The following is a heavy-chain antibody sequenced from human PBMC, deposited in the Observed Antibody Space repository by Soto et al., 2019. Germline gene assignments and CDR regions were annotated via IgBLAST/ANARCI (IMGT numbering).Heavy chain of an antibody. J-gene: IGHJ4*02. D-gene: IGHD6-25*01. CDR3: ARWNSSGYMDY. V-gene: IGHV1-46*01. Sequence: QVQLVQSGAEVKKPGASVKVSCKASGYTFTSYYMHCVRQAPGQGLEWMGVIIPTVGRTTYAQNFQGRLTLTRDMSTRTVYMELSSLRPEDTAVYFCARWNSSGYMDYWGQGTLVTVSS. CDR2: IIPTVGRT. CDR1: GYTFTSYY.